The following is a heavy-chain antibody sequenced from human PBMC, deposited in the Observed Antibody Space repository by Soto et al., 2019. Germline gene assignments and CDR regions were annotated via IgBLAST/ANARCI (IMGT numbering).Heavy chain of an antibody. CDR1: GFTFSSYA. V-gene: IGHV3-23*01. CDR3: AKEARGIVATTPLDY. Sequence: GGSLRLSCAASGFTFSSYAMSWVRQAPGKGLEWVSAISGSGGSTYYADSVKGRFTISSDNSKNTLYLQMNSLRAEETAVYYCAKEARGIVATTPLDYWCQGTLVTVSS. J-gene: IGHJ4*02. CDR2: ISGSGGST. D-gene: IGHD5-12*01.